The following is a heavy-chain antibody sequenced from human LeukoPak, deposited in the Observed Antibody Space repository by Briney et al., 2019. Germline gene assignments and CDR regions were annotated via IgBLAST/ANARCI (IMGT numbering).Heavy chain of an antibody. CDR3: ARCNSNYVSWFDP. J-gene: IGHJ5*02. V-gene: IGHV4-61*08. CDR2: IYYSGST. CDR1: GVSVTSSGYS. Sequence: SQTLSLTCGVSGVSVTSSGYSWTWIRQPPGKGLEWIGYIYYSGSTNYNPSLKSRVTISVDTSKNQFSLNLTSVTAADTAVYYCARCNSNYVSWFDPWGQGTLVTVSS. D-gene: IGHD4-11*01.